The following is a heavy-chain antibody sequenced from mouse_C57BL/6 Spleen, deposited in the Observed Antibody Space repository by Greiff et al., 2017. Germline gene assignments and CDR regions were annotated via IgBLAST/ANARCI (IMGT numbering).Heavy chain of an antibody. CDR3: ARDLGGDWFAY. Sequence: GKLVESGGGLVKPGGSLKLSCAASGFTFSSYAMSWVRQTPEKRLEWVATISDGGSYTSYRDNVKGRFPISRDNAKNNLYLQMSHLKSEDTAIYYCARDLGGDWFAYWGQGTLVTVSA. V-gene: IGHV5-4*01. CDR2: ISDGGSYT. J-gene: IGHJ3*01. CDR1: GFTFSSYA.